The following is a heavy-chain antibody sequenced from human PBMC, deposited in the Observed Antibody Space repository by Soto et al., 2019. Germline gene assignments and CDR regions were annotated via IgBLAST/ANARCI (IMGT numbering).Heavy chain of an antibody. Sequence: GGSLRLSCVASQFPFDVYSMHWVRQAPGKGLERESYIRHTTSATFYADAVKGRFTISRDNRKNSLFLQMNSLRDEETGVYFCACDRGGRGVFELDVWGPGTLVTVSS. CDR3: ACDRGGRGVFELDV. V-gene: IGHV3-48*02. D-gene: IGHD3-10*01. CDR2: IRHTTSAT. J-gene: IGHJ3*01. CDR1: QFPFDVYS.